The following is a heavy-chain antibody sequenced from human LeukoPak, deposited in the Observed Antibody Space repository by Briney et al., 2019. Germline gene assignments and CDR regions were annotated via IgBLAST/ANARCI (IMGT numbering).Heavy chain of an antibody. J-gene: IGHJ4*02. V-gene: IGHV1-2*06. CDR1: GYTFTGYY. Sequence: GASVKVSCKASGYTFTGYYMHWVRQAPGQGLEWMGRINPNSGGTNYAQKFQGRVTMTRDTSISTAYVELSRLRSDDTAVYYCARDNQYYYDSSGYLGDYWGQGTLVTVSS. CDR3: ARDNQYYYDSSGYLGDY. CDR2: INPNSGGT. D-gene: IGHD3-22*01.